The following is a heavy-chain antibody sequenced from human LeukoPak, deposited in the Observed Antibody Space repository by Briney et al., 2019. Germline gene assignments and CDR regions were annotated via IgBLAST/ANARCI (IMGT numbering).Heavy chain of an antibody. CDR3: AKGNYDFWSGPVY. D-gene: IGHD3-3*01. J-gene: IGHJ4*02. V-gene: IGHV3-9*01. CDR2: ISWNSGSI. CDR1: GFTFDDYA. Sequence: GGSLRLSCAASGFTFDDYAMHWVWQAPGKGLEWVSGISWNSGSIGYADSVKGRFTISRDNAKNSLYLQMNSLRAEDTALYYCAKGNYDFWSGPVYWGQGTLVTVSS.